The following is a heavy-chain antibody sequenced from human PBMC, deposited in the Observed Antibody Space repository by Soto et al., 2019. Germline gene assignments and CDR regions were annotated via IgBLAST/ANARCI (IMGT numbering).Heavy chain of an antibody. Sequence: GGSLRLSCAASGFTFSSYAMSWVRQAPGKGLEWVSAISGSDGSTYYADSVKGRFTISRNNPKNTLYLQMNILRTENTAVYYCARQAGVSGCAFDIWGQGTMVTVS. CDR2: ISGSDGST. CDR3: ARQAGVSGCAFDI. D-gene: IGHD3-10*01. J-gene: IGHJ3*02. CDR1: GFTFSSYA. V-gene: IGHV3-23*01.